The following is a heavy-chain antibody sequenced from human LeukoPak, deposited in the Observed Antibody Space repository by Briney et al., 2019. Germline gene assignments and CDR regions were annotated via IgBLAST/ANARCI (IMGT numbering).Heavy chain of an antibody. CDR3: ARDHAGYSEGWFDP. CDR2: IYYSGST. J-gene: IGHJ5*02. V-gene: IGHV4-39*07. Sequence: SETLSLTCTVSGGSISSSSYYWGWIRQPPGKGLEWIGSIYYSGSTYYNPSLKSRVTISVDTSKNQFSLKLSSVTAADTAVYYCARDHAGYSEGWFDPWGQGTLVTVSS. D-gene: IGHD5-18*01. CDR1: GGSISSSSYY.